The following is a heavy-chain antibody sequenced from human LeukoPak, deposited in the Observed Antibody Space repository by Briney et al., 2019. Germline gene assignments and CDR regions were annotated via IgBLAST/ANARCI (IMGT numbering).Heavy chain of an antibody. D-gene: IGHD2-15*01. CDR1: GGTFSSYA. CDR2: IIPIFGTA. CDR3: ARLEAVVPSAVAFDI. V-gene: IGHV1-69*13. J-gene: IGHJ3*02. Sequence: ASVTVSCKASGGTFSSYAISWVRQAPGQGLEWKGGIIPIFGTANYAQKFQGRVTITADESTSTAYMELSSLRSEDTAVYYCARLEAVVPSAVAFDIWGQGTMVTVSS.